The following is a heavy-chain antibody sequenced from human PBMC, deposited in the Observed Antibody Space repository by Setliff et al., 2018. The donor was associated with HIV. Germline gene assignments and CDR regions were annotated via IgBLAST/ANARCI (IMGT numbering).Heavy chain of an antibody. V-gene: IGHV3-23*03. Sequence: GGSLRLSCAASGFTFSTYDMTWVRQAPGKGLEWVSLINGGGNYIQYADSVKGRFIISRDNSKNMLYLQMNSLRAEDTALYYCTKREAGAKPCDYWGRGTLVTVS. J-gene: IGHJ4*02. CDR3: TKREAGAKPCDY. CDR1: GFTFSTYD. D-gene: IGHD1-26*01. CDR2: INGGGNYI.